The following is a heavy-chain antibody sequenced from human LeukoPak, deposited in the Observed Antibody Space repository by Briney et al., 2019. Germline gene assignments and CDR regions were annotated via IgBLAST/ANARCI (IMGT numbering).Heavy chain of an antibody. Sequence: SETLSLTCAAYGGSFSGYYWSWIRQPPGKGLEWIGEINHSGSTNYNPSLKSRVTIPVDTSKNQFSLKLSSVTAADTAVYYCARGHYCSSTSCYPLDYWGQGTLVTVSS. CDR2: INHSGST. D-gene: IGHD2-2*01. CDR3: ARGHYCSSTSCYPLDY. CDR1: GGSFSGYY. V-gene: IGHV4-34*01. J-gene: IGHJ4*02.